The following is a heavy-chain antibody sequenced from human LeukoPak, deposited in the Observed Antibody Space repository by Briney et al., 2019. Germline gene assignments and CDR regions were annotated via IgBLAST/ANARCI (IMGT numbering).Heavy chain of an antibody. CDR1: GFTFSSYG. Sequence: GGSLRLSCAASGFTFSSYGMNWVRQAPGKGLEWVSGIYWDSSSVDYADSVKGRFTISRDNAKNSLYLQMNSLRTEDTAVYYCVKDRKSRDLDSLDIWGQGTMVTVSS. V-gene: IGHV3-9*01. D-gene: IGHD5-24*01. CDR2: IYWDSSSV. CDR3: VKDRKSRDLDSLDI. J-gene: IGHJ3*02.